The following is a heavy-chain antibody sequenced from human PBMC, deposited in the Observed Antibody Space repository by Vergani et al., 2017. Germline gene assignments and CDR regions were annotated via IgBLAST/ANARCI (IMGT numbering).Heavy chain of an antibody. CDR3: ARGGSDYDILTGYSDPYYYYGMDV. CDR1: GGSIRSYY. Sequence: QVQLQESGPGLVKPSETLSLTCTVSGGSIRSYYWSWIRQPPGKGLEWIGYIYYSGSTNYNPSLKSRVTISVDTSKNQFSLKLSSVTAADTAVYYCARGGSDYDILTGYSDPYYYYGMDVWGQGTTVTVSS. J-gene: IGHJ6*02. V-gene: IGHV4-59*01. CDR2: IYYSGST. D-gene: IGHD3-9*01.